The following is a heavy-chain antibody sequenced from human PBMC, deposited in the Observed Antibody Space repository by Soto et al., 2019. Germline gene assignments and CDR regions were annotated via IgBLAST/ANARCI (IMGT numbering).Heavy chain of an antibody. Sequence: SETLSLTCTVSGGSISSGSCYWGWIRQPPGKGLEWIGCIYYSGSTYYNPSLKSRVTISVDTSKNQFSLKLSSVTAADTAVYYCARDGLRDCSGGSCYSSYSWFDPWGQGTLVTVSS. J-gene: IGHJ5*02. D-gene: IGHD2-15*01. CDR1: GGSISSGSCY. CDR2: IYYSGST. CDR3: ARDGLRDCSGGSCYSSYSWFDP. V-gene: IGHV4-39*07.